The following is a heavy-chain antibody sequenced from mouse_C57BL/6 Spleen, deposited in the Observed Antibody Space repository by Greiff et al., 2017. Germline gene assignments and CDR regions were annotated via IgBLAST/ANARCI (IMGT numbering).Heavy chain of an antibody. J-gene: IGHJ2*01. CDR2: IRNKANGYTT. CDR3: ARGDYDGSSFFDY. D-gene: IGHD1-1*01. Sequence: EVKVVESGGGLVQPGGSLSLSCAASGFTFTDYYMSWVRQPPGKALEWLGFIRNKANGYTTEYSASVKGRFTISRDNSQSILYLQMKALRAEDSATYYCARGDYDGSSFFDYWGQGTTLTVSS. CDR1: GFTFTDYY. V-gene: IGHV7-3*01.